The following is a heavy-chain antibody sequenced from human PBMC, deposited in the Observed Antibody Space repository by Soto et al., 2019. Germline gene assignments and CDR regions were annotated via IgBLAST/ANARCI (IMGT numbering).Heavy chain of an antibody. V-gene: IGHV3-30*18. CDR1: GFTFSHHG. Sequence: GGSLRLSCAASGFTFSHHGMHWVRQAPGKGLEWLAVISYDGKTKYYADSVKGRFTISRDNSKNTLFLQMNSLKAEDTAVYYCTKDREDTAMVFDYWGQGTLVTVSS. J-gene: IGHJ4*02. D-gene: IGHD5-18*01. CDR3: TKDREDTAMVFDY. CDR2: ISYDGKTK.